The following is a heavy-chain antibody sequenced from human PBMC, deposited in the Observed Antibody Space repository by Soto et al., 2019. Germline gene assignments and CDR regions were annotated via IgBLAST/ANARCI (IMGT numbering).Heavy chain of an antibody. D-gene: IGHD3-22*01. Sequence: SDTLSLTCTVSGGSISSYYWSWIRQPPGKGLEWIGYIYYSGSTNYNPSLKSRVTISVDTSKNQFSLKLSSVTAADTAVYYCARESWDYYDSSGYSNWFDPWGQGTLVTVSS. V-gene: IGHV4-59*01. CDR2: IYYSGST. CDR1: GGSISSYY. CDR3: ARESWDYYDSSGYSNWFDP. J-gene: IGHJ5*02.